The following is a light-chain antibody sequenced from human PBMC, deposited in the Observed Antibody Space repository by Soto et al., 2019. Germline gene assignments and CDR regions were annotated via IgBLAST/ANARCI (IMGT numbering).Light chain of an antibody. CDR1: SSNIGAGYD. CDR3: QSYDSRLSGSV. CDR2: NNV. V-gene: IGLV1-40*01. J-gene: IGLJ1*01. Sequence: QPVLTQPPSLSGAPGQRVTIPCTGSSSNIGAGYDVHWYQQLPGTAPKLLISNNVNRPSGVPERFSAFKSDTSASLDITGLRAEDEAEYYCQSYDSRLSGSVFGTGTKVTVL.